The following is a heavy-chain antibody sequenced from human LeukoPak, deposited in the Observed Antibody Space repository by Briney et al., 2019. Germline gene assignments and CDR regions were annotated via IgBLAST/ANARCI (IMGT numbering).Heavy chain of an antibody. CDR2: VSPKTGDR. Sequence: ASVKISCRASGYSFSNFHINWVRQASGQGLEWIGWVSPKTGDRVYALNFRGRVTMTSDTSETTVYMEVRSLTSEEPAVYYCARTPPKGDIDTWGQGTMVTVSS. CDR3: ARTPPKGDIDT. V-gene: IGHV1-8*01. D-gene: IGHD2-21*02. CDR1: GYSFSNFH. J-gene: IGHJ5*02.